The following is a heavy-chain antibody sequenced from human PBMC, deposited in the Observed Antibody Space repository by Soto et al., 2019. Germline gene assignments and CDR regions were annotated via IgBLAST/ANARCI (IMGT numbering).Heavy chain of an antibody. Sequence: SETLSLTCTVSGGSISSSSYYWGWIRQPPGKGLEWIGSIYYSGSTYYNPSLKSRVTISVDTSKNQFSLKLSSVTAADTAVYYCARAERDNQFDYWGQGTLVTVSS. J-gene: IGHJ4*02. D-gene: IGHD2-15*01. CDR3: ARAERDNQFDY. CDR1: GGSISSSSYY. CDR2: IYYSGST. V-gene: IGHV4-39*07.